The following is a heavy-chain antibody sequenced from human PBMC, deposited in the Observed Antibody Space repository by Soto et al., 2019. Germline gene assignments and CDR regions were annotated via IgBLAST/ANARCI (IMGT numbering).Heavy chain of an antibody. J-gene: IGHJ6*02. CDR2: ISYDGSNK. CDR1: GFTFSSYG. Sequence: QVQLVESGGGVVQPGRSLRLSCAASGFTFSSYGMHWVRQAPGKGLEWVAVISYDGSNKYYADSVKGRFTISRDNSKNTRYLQKNSLRAEDTAVYYCAKGPAIVLVPAAMNYYYGMDVWGQGTTVTVSS. D-gene: IGHD2-2*01. V-gene: IGHV3-30*18. CDR3: AKGPAIVLVPAAMNYYYGMDV.